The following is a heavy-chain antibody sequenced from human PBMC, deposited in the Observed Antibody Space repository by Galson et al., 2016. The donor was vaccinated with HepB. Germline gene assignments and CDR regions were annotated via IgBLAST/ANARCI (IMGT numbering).Heavy chain of an antibody. CDR2: ICSSGIT. V-gene: IGHV4-61*02. CDR3: ARECYRGGWYANWLDP. CDR1: GGSISSGSPC. Sequence: TLSLTCTVSGGSISSGSPCWSWIRQPAGKGLDYIGRICSSGITNYNPSLESRVTISVDTPKNQFSLNMTYVTAADTAVYYCARECYRGGWYANWLDPWGQGTLVTVS. D-gene: IGHD6-19*01. J-gene: IGHJ5*02.